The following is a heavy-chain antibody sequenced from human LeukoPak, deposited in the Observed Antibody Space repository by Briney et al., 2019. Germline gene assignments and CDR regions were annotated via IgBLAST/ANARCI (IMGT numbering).Heavy chain of an antibody. CDR1: GFTFSTYS. V-gene: IGHV3-23*01. CDR3: AIPTSGSSWSDY. J-gene: IGHJ4*02. CDR2: ISGSGGST. Sequence: GGSLRLSCAASGFTFSTYSMNWVRQAPGKGLEWVSAISGSGGSTYYADSVKGRFTISRDNSKNTLYLQMNSLRAEDTAVYYCAIPTSGSSWSDYWGQGTLVTVSS. D-gene: IGHD6-13*01.